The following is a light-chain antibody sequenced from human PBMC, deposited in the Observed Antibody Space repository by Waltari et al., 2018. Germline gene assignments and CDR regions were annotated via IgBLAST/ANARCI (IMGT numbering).Light chain of an antibody. CDR1: QSVSTK. J-gene: IGKJ1*01. V-gene: IGKV3-15*01. CDR3: QETYTPPWT. CDR2: AAS. Sequence: EIVLTQSPATLSVSPGERATLSCRASQSVSTKVAWYQQRPGQAPRLLIYAASSRATGVPARFGGSGSETDFTLTISGLQSEDFATYYCQETYTPPWTFGPGTRLEIK.